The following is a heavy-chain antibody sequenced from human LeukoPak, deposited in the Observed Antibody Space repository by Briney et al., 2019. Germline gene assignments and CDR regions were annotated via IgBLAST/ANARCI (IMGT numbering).Heavy chain of an antibody. CDR2: ITSSGTYI. V-gene: IGHV3-21*01. Sequence: GGSLRLSCAASGFTFNSRTMNWVRQAPGRGLEWVSSITSSGTYIYYADSVKCRFTISRDSAKNSLYLQMNSLRAEDTAVYYCARDSIAAAAPFDYWGQGTLVTVSS. CDR3: ARDSIAAAAPFDY. CDR1: GFTFNSRT. J-gene: IGHJ4*02. D-gene: IGHD6-13*01.